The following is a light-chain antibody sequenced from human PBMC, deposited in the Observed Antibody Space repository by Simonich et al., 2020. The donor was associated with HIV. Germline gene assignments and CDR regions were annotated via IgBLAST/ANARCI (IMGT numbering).Light chain of an antibody. V-gene: IGKV4-1*01. CDR2: WAS. Sequence: DIVMTQSPDSLAVSLGEWATIDCKSSQSVLYSSKNKNYLAWYQQKPGQPPKLLIYWASTRQSGVSNRFSGSGSGTDFTLTISSLQAEDVAVYYCQQYYITPYTFGHGTKLEI. CDR3: QQYYITPYT. CDR1: QSVLYSSKNKNY. J-gene: IGKJ2*01.